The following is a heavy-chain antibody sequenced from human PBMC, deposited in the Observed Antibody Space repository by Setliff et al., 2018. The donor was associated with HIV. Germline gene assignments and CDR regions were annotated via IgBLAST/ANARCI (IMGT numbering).Heavy chain of an antibody. CDR1: GDSIRGYY. D-gene: IGHD5-12*01. Sequence: SETLSLTCTVSGDSIRGYYWGWIRQPPGKGLEWMGYVFYTGFAAYNPPLKSRLTISVDTSKSQFSLTLTSVTAADTAVYYCARQMPIPGIAITPVDYWGQGALVTVSS. V-gene: IGHV4-59*08. CDR2: VFYTGFA. J-gene: IGHJ4*02. CDR3: ARQMPIPGIAITPVDY.